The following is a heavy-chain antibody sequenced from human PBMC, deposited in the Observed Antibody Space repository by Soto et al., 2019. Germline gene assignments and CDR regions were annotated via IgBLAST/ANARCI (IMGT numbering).Heavy chain of an antibody. V-gene: IGHV1-69*02. CDR1: GGTFSSYT. D-gene: IGHD3-9*01. J-gene: IGHJ4*02. CDR2: IIPILGIA. CDR3: ARALGTGYANFDY. Sequence: QVQLVQSGAEVKKPGSSVKVSCKASGGTFSSYTISWVRQAPGQGLEWMGRIIPILGIANYAQKFQGRVTXTXDXXTSTAYMELSSLRSEDTAVYYCARALGTGYANFDYWGQGTLVTVSS.